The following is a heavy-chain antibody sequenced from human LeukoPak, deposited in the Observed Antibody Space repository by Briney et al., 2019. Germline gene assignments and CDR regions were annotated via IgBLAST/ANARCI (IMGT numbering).Heavy chain of an antibody. V-gene: IGHV4-39*01. Sequence: PSETLSLTCTVSGGSIRSNSYYWGWIRQPPGKGLEWLGSICYSGSTYYNPSLKSRVTISVDTSKNQFSLKLSSVTAADTAVYYCARHWDYGDYGRFDYWGQGTLVTVSS. CDR3: ARHWDYGDYGRFDY. CDR1: GGSIRSNSYY. CDR2: ICYSGST. D-gene: IGHD4-17*01. J-gene: IGHJ4*02.